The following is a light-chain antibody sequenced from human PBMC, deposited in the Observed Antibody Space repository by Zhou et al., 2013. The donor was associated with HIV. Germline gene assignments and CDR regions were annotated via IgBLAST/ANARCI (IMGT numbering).Light chain of an antibody. J-gene: IGKJ2*01. CDR3: QQHDRLPYT. CDR1: QDITYY. Sequence: DIQMTQSPFSLSASVGDRVTITCQASQDITYYLNWYHHKPGEVPRVLIYDASHLEAGVPSRIRGSGSGTDFTLTITNLQSDDLGTYYCQQHDRLPYTFGQGTKVE. V-gene: IGKV1-33*01. CDR2: DAS.